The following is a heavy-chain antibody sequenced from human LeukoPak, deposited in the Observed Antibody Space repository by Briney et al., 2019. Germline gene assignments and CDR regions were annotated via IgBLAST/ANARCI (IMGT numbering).Heavy chain of an antibody. Sequence: GGSLRLSWAASGFNFSRDRMNWVRQAGGKGLEWVSSISSSRSYIYYADSVKGRFTISRDNGKKWLYKEMNSLRGEGTAVYYCATAPLAESIFGVVIICAVWFAPWGQATLVTVSS. V-gene: IGHV3-21*01. D-gene: IGHD3-3*01. CDR2: ISSSRSYI. CDR3: ATAPLAESIFGVVIICAVWFAP. J-gene: IGHJ5*02. CDR1: GFNFSRDR.